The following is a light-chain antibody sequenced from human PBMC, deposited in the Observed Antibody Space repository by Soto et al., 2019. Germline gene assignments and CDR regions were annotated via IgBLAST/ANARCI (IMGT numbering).Light chain of an antibody. CDR2: GAS. CDR3: QQYSNWPTIT. J-gene: IGKJ5*01. CDR1: QSFSSN. V-gene: IGKV3-15*01. Sequence: EIGMTQSPATLSVSPGERATLSCRASQSFSSNLAWYQQKPGQAPRLLIYGASTRATGIPARFSGSGSGTEFTLTISSLQSEDFAVYYCQQYSNWPTITIGQGTRLEIK.